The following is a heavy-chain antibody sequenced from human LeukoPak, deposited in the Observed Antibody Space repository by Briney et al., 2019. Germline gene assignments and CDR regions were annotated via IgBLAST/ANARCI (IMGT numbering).Heavy chain of an antibody. CDR3: ARDLYYDSSGYPPGAFDT. D-gene: IGHD3-22*01. CDR2: ISYDGSNK. V-gene: IGHV3-30-3*01. CDR1: GFTFSSYA. J-gene: IGHJ3*02. Sequence: GGSLRLSCAASGFTFSSYAMHWVRQAPGKGLEWVAVISYDGSNKYYADSVKGRFTISRDNSKNTLYLQMNSLRAEDTAVYYCARDLYYDSSGYPPGAFDTWGQGTMVTVSS.